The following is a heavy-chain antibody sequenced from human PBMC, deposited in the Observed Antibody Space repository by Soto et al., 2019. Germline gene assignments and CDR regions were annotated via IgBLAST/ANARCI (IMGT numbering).Heavy chain of an antibody. Sequence: EVQLLESGGGLVQPGGSLRLSCAASGFTFSSYAMSWVRQAPGKGLEWVSAISGSGGSTYYADSVKGRFTISRDNSKNTLDLQMNSVRAEDTAVYYCAKDLRRYSSGWYPFDYWGQGTLVTVSS. J-gene: IGHJ4*02. CDR2: ISGSGGST. D-gene: IGHD6-19*01. V-gene: IGHV3-23*01. CDR3: AKDLRRYSSGWYPFDY. CDR1: GFTFSSYA.